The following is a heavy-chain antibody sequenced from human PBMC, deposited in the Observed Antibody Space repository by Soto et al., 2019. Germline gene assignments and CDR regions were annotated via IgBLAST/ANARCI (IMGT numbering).Heavy chain of an antibody. V-gene: IGHV4-30-2*01. CDR2: IYNSGST. CDR3: ATYRKFLHI. J-gene: IGHJ3*02. CDR1: GGYISGGYYS. D-gene: IGHD3-3*01. Sequence: SETLSLTCAVSGGYISGGYYSWSWLRQPPGKGLDGSGFIYNSGSTYNNSSLKSRGTISVDRSKKHFFLNMTSVTAADTAVYYCATYRKFLHIWGQGTKVTVSS.